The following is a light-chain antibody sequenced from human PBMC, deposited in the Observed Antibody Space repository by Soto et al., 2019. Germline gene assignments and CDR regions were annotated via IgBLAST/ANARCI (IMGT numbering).Light chain of an antibody. Sequence: QAVVTQEPSLTVSPGGTVTLTCTSSTGAVTSGNYPSWFQQRPGQAPRALIYTTSNKYSWTPVRFSGSLLGGKAALTLSGVQPEDEAEYFCLLYYGGAQLVFGGGTKVTVL. CDR2: TTS. CDR1: TGAVTSGNY. J-gene: IGLJ3*02. V-gene: IGLV7-43*01. CDR3: LLYYGGAQLV.